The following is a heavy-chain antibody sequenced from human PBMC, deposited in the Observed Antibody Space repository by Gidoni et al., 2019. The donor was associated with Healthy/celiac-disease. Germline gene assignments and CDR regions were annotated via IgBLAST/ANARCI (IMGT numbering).Heavy chain of an antibody. CDR3: ARGMVRWFDP. V-gene: IGHV4-34*01. CDR1: GGSFSGYY. J-gene: IGHJ5*02. D-gene: IGHD6-13*01. Sequence: QVQLQQWGAGLLKPSETLSLTCAVYGGSFSGYYWSWIRQPPGKGLEWIGEINHSGSTNYNPSLKSRVTISVDTSKNQFSLKLSSVTAADTAVYYCARGMVRWFDPWGQGTLVTVSS. CDR2: INHSGST.